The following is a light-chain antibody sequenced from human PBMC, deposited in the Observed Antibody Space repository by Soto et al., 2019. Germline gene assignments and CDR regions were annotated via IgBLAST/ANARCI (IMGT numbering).Light chain of an antibody. CDR3: QQYGNSPYT. CDR2: DAS. J-gene: IGKJ2*01. V-gene: IGKV3-20*01. Sequence: EIVLMQSPSTLSLSPGERATLSCRASQSVSSTFLSWYQQKPGQAPRLLIFDASSRATGIPDRFSGSGSGTGFTLTISRLEPEDFAVYFCQQYGNSPYTFGQGTKLEI. CDR1: QSVSSTF.